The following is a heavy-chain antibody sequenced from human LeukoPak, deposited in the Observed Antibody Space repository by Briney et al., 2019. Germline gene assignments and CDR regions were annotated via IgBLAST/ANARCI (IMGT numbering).Heavy chain of an antibody. CDR1: GASISSGDYY. CDR3: ASYCSSTSCYGGDPDNDFDI. V-gene: IGHV4-30-4*01. J-gene: IGHJ3*02. Sequence: PSQTLSLTCTVSGASISSGDYYWSWIRQPPGKGLEWIGYIYYSGSTYYNPSLKSRVTISVDTSKNQFSLRLSSVTAAETAVYYCASYCSSTSCYGGDPDNDFDIWGQGTMVTVSS. CDR2: IYYSGST. D-gene: IGHD2-2*01.